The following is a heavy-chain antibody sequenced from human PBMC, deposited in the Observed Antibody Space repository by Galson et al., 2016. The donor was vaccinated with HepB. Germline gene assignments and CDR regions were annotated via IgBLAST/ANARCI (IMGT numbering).Heavy chain of an antibody. D-gene: IGHD2-15*01. J-gene: IGHJ5*02. CDR3: AKERGWYGGPNYGS. CDR2: ISGAGGTT. Sequence: SLRLSCASSGFTFRYYAMTWVRRAPGEGLEWVSDISGAGGTTHYADSVKGRFNISRDNSRDTLYLQMASLRAADTAVYSGAKERGWYGGPNYGSWGQGTLVTVSS. CDR1: GFTFRYYA. V-gene: IGHV3-23*01.